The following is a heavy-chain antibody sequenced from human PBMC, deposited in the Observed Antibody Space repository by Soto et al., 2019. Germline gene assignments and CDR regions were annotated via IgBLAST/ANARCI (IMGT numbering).Heavy chain of an antibody. CDR1: GFTFSSYG. CDR2: ISYDGSNK. CDR3: AKDLKRDVLDY. J-gene: IGHJ4*01. Sequence: HPGGSLRLSCAASGFTFSSYGMHWVRQAPGKGLEWVAVISYDGSNKYYADSVKGRFTISRDNSNNTLYLQMNSLGAEDTPVYYCAKDLKRDVLDYWGHGTLVTVSS. V-gene: IGHV3-30*18.